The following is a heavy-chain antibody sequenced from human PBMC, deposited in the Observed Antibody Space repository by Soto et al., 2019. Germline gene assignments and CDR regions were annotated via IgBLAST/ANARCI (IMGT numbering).Heavy chain of an antibody. CDR3: ARNVDL. J-gene: IGHJ3*01. V-gene: IGHV3-48*02. D-gene: IGHD2-21*01. CDR2: ISSDNITK. Sequence: GGSLRLSCVASGFSFSSYNKNWVRQAPGKGLEWLSYISSDNITKYYADSVRGRFTVSRDSAKNSLYLQMNSLRDEDTAVYFCARNVDLWGQGTMVTVSS. CDR1: GFSFSSYN.